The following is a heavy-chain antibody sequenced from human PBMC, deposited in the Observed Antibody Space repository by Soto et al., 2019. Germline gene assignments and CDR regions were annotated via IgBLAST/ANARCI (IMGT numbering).Heavy chain of an antibody. J-gene: IGHJ4*02. V-gene: IGHV1-69*12. Sequence: QVQLVQSGAEVKKPGSSVKVSCKASGGTFSSYAISWVRRAPGQGLEWMGGIIPIFGTANYAQKFQGRVTITADESTSTAYMELSSLRSEDTAVYYCARDRDYYYDSSGYPQDYWGQGTLVTVSS. CDR3: ARDRDYYYDSSGYPQDY. CDR2: IIPIFGTA. CDR1: GGTFSSYA. D-gene: IGHD3-22*01.